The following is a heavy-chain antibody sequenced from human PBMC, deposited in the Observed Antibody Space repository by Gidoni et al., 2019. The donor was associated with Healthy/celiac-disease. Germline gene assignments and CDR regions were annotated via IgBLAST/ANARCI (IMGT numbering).Heavy chain of an antibody. Sequence: QVQLVQSGAEVKKPGASVKVSCKASGYTFPSYGISWVRQAPGQGLEWMGWISAYNGNTNYAQKLQGRVTMTKDTSTSTAYMELRSLRSDDTAVDYCARDLIPIAVAAKDAFDIWGQGTMVTVSS. CDR1: GYTFPSYG. CDR3: ARDLIPIAVAAKDAFDI. J-gene: IGHJ3*02. D-gene: IGHD6-19*01. V-gene: IGHV1-18*01. CDR2: ISAYNGNT.